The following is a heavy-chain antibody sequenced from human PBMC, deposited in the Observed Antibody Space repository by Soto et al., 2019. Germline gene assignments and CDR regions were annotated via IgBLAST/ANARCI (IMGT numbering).Heavy chain of an antibody. CDR2: IYWDDDK. CDR3: AHTLIAAAAPYYFDY. CDR1: GFSLSTSGVG. V-gene: IGHV2-5*02. D-gene: IGHD6-13*01. J-gene: IGHJ4*02. Sequence: QITLKESGPTLVKPTQTLTLTCTFSGFSLSTSGVGVGWIRQPPGKALEWLALIYWDDDKRYSPSLKSRLTITKDTSKNQVVLTMTNMDPVDTATYYCAHTLIAAAAPYYFDYWGQGTLVTVSS.